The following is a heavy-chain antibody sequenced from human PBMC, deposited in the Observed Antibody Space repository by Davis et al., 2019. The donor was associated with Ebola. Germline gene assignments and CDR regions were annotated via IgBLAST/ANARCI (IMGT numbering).Heavy chain of an antibody. D-gene: IGHD2-21*01. CDR1: GFTFSSYR. J-gene: IGHJ4*02. V-gene: IGHV3-21*01. Sequence: GESLKISCAASGFTFSSYRMNWVRQAPGKGLEWVSSISSSSSYIYYEDSVKGRFTISRDNAKNSLFLQMNSLTAEDTALYYCAREVPFCGGDCLDYWGQGTLVTVSS. CDR3: AREVPFCGGDCLDY. CDR2: ISSSSSYI.